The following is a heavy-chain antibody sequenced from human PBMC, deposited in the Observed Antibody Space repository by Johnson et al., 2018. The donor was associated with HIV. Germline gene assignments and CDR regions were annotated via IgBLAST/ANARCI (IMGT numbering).Heavy chain of an antibody. CDR1: GFTFNSFW. CDR3: ARDMGGVVKEAMAFDI. Sequence: EVQLVESGGDLVQPGGSLRLSCAASGFTFNSFWLSWVRQAPGKGLEWVANINLDGSEKYYVDSVKGRLTISRDNSKNTLYLQMNSLRAEDTAVYYCARDMGGVVKEAMAFDIWGQGTMVTVSS. V-gene: IGHV3-7*01. J-gene: IGHJ3*02. CDR2: INLDGSEK. D-gene: IGHD3-10*01.